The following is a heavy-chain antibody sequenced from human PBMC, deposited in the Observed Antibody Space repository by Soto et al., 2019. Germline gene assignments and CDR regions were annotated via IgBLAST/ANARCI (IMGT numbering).Heavy chain of an antibody. CDR2: IIPIFGTA. V-gene: IGHV1-69*13. J-gene: IGHJ4*02. CDR3: PTVRDYDSSGYYPLDY. Sequence: SVKVSFRASGDTFSSYAISWVRQAPGQGLEWMGGIIPIFGTANYAQKFQGRVTITADESTSTAYMELRSLRSEDTAEYYCPTVRDYDSSGYYPLDYWGQGTLVTVSS. D-gene: IGHD3-22*01. CDR1: GDTFSSYA.